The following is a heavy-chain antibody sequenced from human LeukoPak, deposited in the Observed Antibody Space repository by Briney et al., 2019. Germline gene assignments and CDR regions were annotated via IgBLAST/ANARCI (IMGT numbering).Heavy chain of an antibody. V-gene: IGHV3-74*01. Sequence: GGSLRLSCAASGFTFSSYAMSWVRQAPGKGLVWVSHINSDGSSTNYADSVKGRFTISRDNAKNTLYLQMNSLRAEDTAVYYCASSITIYGVVSRFDYWGQGTLVTVSS. J-gene: IGHJ4*02. CDR1: GFTFSSYA. CDR3: ASSITIYGVVSRFDY. D-gene: IGHD3-3*01. CDR2: INSDGSST.